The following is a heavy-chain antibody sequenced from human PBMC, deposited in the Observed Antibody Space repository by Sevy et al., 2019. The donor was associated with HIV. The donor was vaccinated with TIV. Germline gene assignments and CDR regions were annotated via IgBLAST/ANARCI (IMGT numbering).Heavy chain of an antibody. CDR2: IWFDGSNT. V-gene: IGHV3-33*01. CDR3: ARDLEFYDYGDYGPAFMPDY. D-gene: IGHD4-17*01. CDR1: GFTFSTYG. Sequence: GGSLRLSCAASGFTFSTYGMHWVRQAPGKGLEWVAVIWFDGSNTYYADSVKGRFTISRDIAKHTLHLQMNSLRAEETAVYYCARDLEFYDYGDYGPAFMPDYWGQGTLVTVSS. J-gene: IGHJ4*02.